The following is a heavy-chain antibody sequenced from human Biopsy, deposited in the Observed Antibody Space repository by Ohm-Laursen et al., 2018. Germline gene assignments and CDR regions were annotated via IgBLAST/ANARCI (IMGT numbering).Heavy chain of an antibody. Sequence: QTLSPTCAISGDSVSSNRAAWNWIRQSPSGGLEWLGRTFYRAKWYTDFAVSVKSRITLTPDPSTNQFSLQLNSVTPGDTAVYYCARSGSDSLNYYFDFWGQGTLVTVSS. D-gene: IGHD2-21*02. CDR3: ARSGSDSLNYYFDF. CDR2: TFYRAKWYT. CDR1: GDSVSSNRAA. J-gene: IGHJ4*02. V-gene: IGHV6-1*01.